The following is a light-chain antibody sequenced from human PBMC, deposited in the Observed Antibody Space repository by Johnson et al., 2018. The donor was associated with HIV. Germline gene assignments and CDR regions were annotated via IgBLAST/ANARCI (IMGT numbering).Light chain of an antibody. CDR1: SSNIGNNY. CDR2: DNN. CDR3: GTWDSSLSASYF. Sequence: QSLLTQPPSVSAAPGQKVTISCSGSSSNIGNNYVSWYQQLPGTAPKLLIYDNNKRPSGIPDRFSGSKSGTSATLGITGLQTGDEADYYCGTWDSSLSASYFFGTGTKVTVL. J-gene: IGLJ1*01. V-gene: IGLV1-51*01.